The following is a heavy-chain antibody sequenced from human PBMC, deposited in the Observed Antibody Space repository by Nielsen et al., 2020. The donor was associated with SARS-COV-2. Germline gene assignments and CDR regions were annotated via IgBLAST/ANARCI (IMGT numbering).Heavy chain of an antibody. D-gene: IGHD1-26*01. CDR1: GYTFTSYA. CDR3: ARVRIEWADFDY. CDR2: INAGNGNT. Sequence: ASVKVSCKASGYTFTSYAMHWVRQAPGQRLEWMGWINAGNGNTKYSQKFQGRVTITRDTSASTAYMELSSLRSEDTAVYYCARVRIEWADFDYWGQGTLVTVSS. J-gene: IGHJ4*02. V-gene: IGHV1-3*01.